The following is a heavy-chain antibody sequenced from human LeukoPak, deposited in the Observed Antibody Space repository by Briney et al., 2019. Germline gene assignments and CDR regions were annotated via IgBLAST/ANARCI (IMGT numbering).Heavy chain of an antibody. J-gene: IGHJ4*02. CDR1: GFTFSRHA. V-gene: IGHV3-23*01. CDR3: ANDYYGSGSYYNLFGY. Sequence: GGSLRLSCAGSGFTFSRHAVTWVRQAPGKGLEWVSTISGSGGSIYYAESGKGRFTISRDNSKNTVYLQKNSLRAEDTAVYYCANDYYGSGSYYNLFGYWGQGTLVTVSS. CDR2: ISGSGGSI. D-gene: IGHD3-10*01.